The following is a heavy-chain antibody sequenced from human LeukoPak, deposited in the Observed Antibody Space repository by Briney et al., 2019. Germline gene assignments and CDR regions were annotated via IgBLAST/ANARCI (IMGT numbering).Heavy chain of an antibody. Sequence: PSETLSLTCAVYGGSFSGYFWSWIRQPPRKGLEWIGEIHHSGSTNYNPSPKSRVTISVDTSKNQVYLKLSSVTAADTAVYYWARGGGYDHVWGSYRSEDYWGQGTLVTVSS. D-gene: IGHD3-16*02. J-gene: IGHJ4*02. CDR1: GGSFSGYF. CDR2: IHHSGST. CDR3: ARGGGYDHVWGSYRSEDY. V-gene: IGHV4-34*01.